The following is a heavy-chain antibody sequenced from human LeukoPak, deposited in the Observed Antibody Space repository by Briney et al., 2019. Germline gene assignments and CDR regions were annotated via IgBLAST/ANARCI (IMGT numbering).Heavy chain of an antibody. J-gene: IGHJ4*02. CDR2: IYYSGNT. D-gene: IGHD3-10*01. Sequence: SETLSLTCTVSGGSISNYYWSWIRQPPGKGLEWIGYIYYSGNTNYNPSLKSRVTISVDTSKNQFSLKLSSVTAADTAVYYCARHGMVQGAIPQYFDYWGQGTLVTVSS. CDR1: GGSISNYY. CDR3: ARHGMVQGAIPQYFDY. V-gene: IGHV4-59*08.